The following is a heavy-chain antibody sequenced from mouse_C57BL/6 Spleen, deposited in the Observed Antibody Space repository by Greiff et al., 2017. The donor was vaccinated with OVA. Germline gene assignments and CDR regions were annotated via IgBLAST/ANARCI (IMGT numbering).Heavy chain of an antibody. J-gene: IGHJ1*03. CDR2: IHPNSGST. CDR3: AREGDYYGSSYWYFDV. D-gene: IGHD1-1*01. V-gene: IGHV1-64*01. CDR1: GYTFTRYW. Sequence: QVHVKQPGAELVKPGASVKLSCKASGYTFTRYWMHWVKQRPGQGLEWIGMIHPNSGSTNYNEKFKSKATLTVDKSSSTAYMQLSSLTSEDSAVYYCAREGDYYGSSYWYFDVWGTGTTVTVSS.